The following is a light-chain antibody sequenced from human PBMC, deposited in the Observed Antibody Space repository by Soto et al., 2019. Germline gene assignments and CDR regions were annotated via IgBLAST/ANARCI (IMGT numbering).Light chain of an antibody. CDR2: YDS. CDR3: QVWDSSSDHVV. CDR1: NIGSKS. V-gene: IGLV3-21*04. J-gene: IGLJ2*01. Sequence: SYELTQPPSVSVAPGKTARITCGGNNIGSKSVHWYQQKPGQAPVLVIYYDSDRPSGIPERFSGSNSRSTATLTISRVAAGDEADYYCQVWDSSSDHVVFGGGTKVTVL.